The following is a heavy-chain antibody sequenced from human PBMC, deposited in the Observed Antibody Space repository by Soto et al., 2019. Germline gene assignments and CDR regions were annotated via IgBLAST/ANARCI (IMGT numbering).Heavy chain of an antibody. D-gene: IGHD2-21*02. V-gene: IGHV1-69*06. CDR1: GGTFSSYA. Sequence: ASVQVSCKASGGTFSSYAISWVRQAPGQGLEWMGGIIPIFGTANYAQKFQGRVTITADKSTSTAYMELSSLRSEDTAVYYCASTYCGGDCYTTVPDYWGQGTLVTVSS. CDR3: ASTYCGGDCYTTVPDY. CDR2: IIPIFGTA. J-gene: IGHJ4*02.